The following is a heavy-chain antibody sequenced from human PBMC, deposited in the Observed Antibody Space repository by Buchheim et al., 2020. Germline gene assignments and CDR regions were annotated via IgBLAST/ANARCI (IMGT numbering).Heavy chain of an antibody. D-gene: IGHD4-17*01. CDR2: INPTDGST. Sequence: QVQLVQSGAEVKKPGASVKVSCKASGYTFTSNYMHWVRQAPGQGLEWVGTINPTDGSTSYAQKFQGRVTMTRDTSTSTVYMDLSSLRSEDTALYYCARMERRDGDYYLPSEYWGQGTL. J-gene: IGHJ4*02. CDR1: GYTFTSNY. V-gene: IGHV1-46*03. CDR3: ARMERRDGDYYLPSEY.